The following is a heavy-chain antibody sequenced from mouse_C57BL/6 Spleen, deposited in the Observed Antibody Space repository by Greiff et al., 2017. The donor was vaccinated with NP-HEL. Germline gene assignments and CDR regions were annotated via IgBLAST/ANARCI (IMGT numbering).Heavy chain of an antibody. CDR3: ARSPLLNYYGSSYGPDYFDY. V-gene: IGHV1-78*01. D-gene: IGHD1-1*01. CDR1: GYTFTDHT. J-gene: IGHJ2*01. CDR2: IYPRDGST. Sequence: QVQLQQSDAELVKPGASVKISCKVSGYTFTDHTIHWMKQRPEQGLEWIGYIYPRDGSTKYNEKFKGKATLTADKSSSTAYMQLNSLTSEDSAVYFCARSPLLNYYGSSYGPDYFDYWGQGTTLTVSS.